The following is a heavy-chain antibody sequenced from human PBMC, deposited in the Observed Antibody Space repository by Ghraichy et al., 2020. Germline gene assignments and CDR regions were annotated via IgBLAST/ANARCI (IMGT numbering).Heavy chain of an antibody. CDR1: GFTFSSYA. CDR2: ISGSGGST. CDR3: AKRRRGYSYGQDDAFDI. Sequence: GGSLRLSCAASGFTFSSYAMSWVRQAPGKGLEWVSAISGSGGSTYYADSVKGRFTISRDNSKNTLYLQMNSLRAEDTAVYYCAKRRRGYSYGQDDAFDIWGQGTMVTVSS. D-gene: IGHD5-18*01. J-gene: IGHJ3*02. V-gene: IGHV3-23*01.